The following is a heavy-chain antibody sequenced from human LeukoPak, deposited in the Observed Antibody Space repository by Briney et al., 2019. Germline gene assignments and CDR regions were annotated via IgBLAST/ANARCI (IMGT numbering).Heavy chain of an antibody. CDR2: INHSGST. J-gene: IGHJ4*02. Sequence: KPSETLSLTCAVYGGSFSGYYWSWIRQPPGKGLEWIGEINHSGSTNYNPSLKSRVTISVDTSKNQFSLKLSSVTAADTAVYYCARGRAIENYDSSGYYFDYWGQGTLVTVSS. V-gene: IGHV4-34*01. CDR1: GGSFSGYY. CDR3: ARGRAIENYDSSGYYFDY. D-gene: IGHD3-22*01.